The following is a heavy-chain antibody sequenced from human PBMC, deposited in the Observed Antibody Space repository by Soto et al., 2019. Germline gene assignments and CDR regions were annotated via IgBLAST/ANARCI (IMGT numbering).Heavy chain of an antibody. CDR3: ARALRRWGVYGMDV. J-gene: IGHJ6*02. V-gene: IGHV4-59*01. CDR2: IYYSGST. CDR1: GGSISSYY. Sequence: QVQLQESGPGLVKPSETLSLTCTVSGGSISSYYWSWIRQPPGKGLEWIGYIYYSGSTNYNPSLKSRVTISVDTSKNQFSLKLSSVTAADTAVYYCARALRRWGVYGMDVWGQGTTVTVSS. D-gene: IGHD3-16*01.